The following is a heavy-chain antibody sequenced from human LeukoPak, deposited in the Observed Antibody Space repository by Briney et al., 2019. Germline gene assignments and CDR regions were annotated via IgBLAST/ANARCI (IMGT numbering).Heavy chain of an antibody. CDR1: GYTFTAYY. CDR3: ARAGGRSWFDP. CDR2: INPNSGGT. Sequence: ASVKVSCKASGYTFTAYYVHWVRQAPGQGLEWIGWINPNSGGTNYAQKFQGRVTMTTDTSMSTAYMELSRLTSDDTAVYYCARAGGRSWFDPWGQGTLVTVSS. J-gene: IGHJ5*02. V-gene: IGHV1-2*02.